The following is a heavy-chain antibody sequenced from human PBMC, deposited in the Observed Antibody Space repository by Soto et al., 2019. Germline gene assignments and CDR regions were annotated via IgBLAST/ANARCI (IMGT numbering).Heavy chain of an antibody. Sequence: PSETLSLTCTVSGGSISSSSYYWGWIRQPPGKGLEWIGSIYYSGSTYYNPSLKSRVTISVDTSKNQFSLKLSSVTAADTAVYYCARRAGWGMAFDIWGQGTMVTVSS. D-gene: IGHD3-16*01. J-gene: IGHJ3*02. CDR3: ARRAGWGMAFDI. CDR1: GGSISSSSYY. V-gene: IGHV4-39*01. CDR2: IYYSGST.